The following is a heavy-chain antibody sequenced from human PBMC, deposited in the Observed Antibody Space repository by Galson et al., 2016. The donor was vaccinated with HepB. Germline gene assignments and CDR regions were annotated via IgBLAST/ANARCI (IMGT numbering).Heavy chain of an antibody. Sequence: SVKVSCKASGYIFTSYAMYWVRQAPGQRLEWMGWINTGDGNTKYSQKFQGRVTITRDTSANTAYMELSSLRSEDTAVHYCARYGSSWLYAFDIWGQGTMVTVSS. CDR2: INTGDGNT. D-gene: IGHD6-13*01. CDR3: ARYGSSWLYAFDI. CDR1: GYIFTSYA. V-gene: IGHV1-3*04. J-gene: IGHJ3*02.